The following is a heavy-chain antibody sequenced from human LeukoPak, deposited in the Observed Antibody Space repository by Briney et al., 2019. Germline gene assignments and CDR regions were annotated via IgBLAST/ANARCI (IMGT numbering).Heavy chain of an antibody. CDR2: ISYDGSDK. D-gene: IGHD3-16*01. Sequence: GSLRLSCAASGFTFSSYGMHWVRQAPGKGLEWVAVISYDGSDKYYADSVKGRFTISRDNSKNTLYLQMNSLRVEDTAVYYCAKGWGNFDYWGQGTLVTVSS. CDR3: AKGWGNFDY. V-gene: IGHV3-30*18. CDR1: GFTFSSYG. J-gene: IGHJ4*02.